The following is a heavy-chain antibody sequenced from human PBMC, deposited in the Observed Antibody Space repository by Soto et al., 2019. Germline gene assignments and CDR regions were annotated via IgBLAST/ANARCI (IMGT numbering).Heavy chain of an antibody. CDR1: GGSITNTNW. J-gene: IGHJ4*02. CDR3: AKHGDYFFNY. Sequence: QVQAQESGPGLVKPSGTLSLTCAVSGGSITNTNWWSWVRQPPGEGLEWIGEIHHSGTTNYNPSLKSRVTISVDKIENRISLTLTSVTAADTAVYYCAKHGDYFFNYWGQGTLVTVSS. D-gene: IGHD4-17*01. CDR2: IHHSGTT. V-gene: IGHV4-4*02.